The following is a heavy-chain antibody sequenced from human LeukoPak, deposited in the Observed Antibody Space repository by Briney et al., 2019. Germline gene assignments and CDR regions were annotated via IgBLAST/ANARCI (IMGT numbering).Heavy chain of an antibody. V-gene: IGHV4-59*01. CDR2: IYYSGST. J-gene: IGHJ5*02. CDR1: GGSISGYY. D-gene: IGHD6-13*01. Sequence: SETLSLTCTVSGGSISGYYWSWIRQPPGKGLEWIGYIYYSGSTNYNPSLKSRVTISVDTSKNQFSLKLSSVTAADTAVYYCASSSSWYGVSWFDPWGQGTLVTVSS. CDR3: ASSSSWYGVSWFDP.